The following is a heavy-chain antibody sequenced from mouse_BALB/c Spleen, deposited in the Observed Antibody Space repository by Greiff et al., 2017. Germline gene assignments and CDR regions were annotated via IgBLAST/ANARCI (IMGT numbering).Heavy chain of an antibody. V-gene: IGHV1S26*01. CDR2: INPSSGYT. CDR1: GFNIKDTY. Sequence: QVQLQQSGAELVKPGASVKLSCTASGFNIKDTYMHWVKQRPEQGLEWIGYINPSSGYTNYNQKFKDKATLTADKSSSTAYMQLSSLTSEDSAVYYCARGLRLPRDYYAMDYWGQGTSVTVSS. CDR3: ARGLRLPRDYYAMDY. J-gene: IGHJ4*01. D-gene: IGHD1-2*01.